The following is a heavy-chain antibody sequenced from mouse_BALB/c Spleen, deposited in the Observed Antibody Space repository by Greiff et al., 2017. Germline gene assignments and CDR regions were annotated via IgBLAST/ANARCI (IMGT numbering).Heavy chain of an antibody. CDR1: GYTFTSYV. J-gene: IGHJ4*01. CDR2: INPYNDGT. CDR3: ASPGNSGYYAMDY. V-gene: IGHV1-14*01. Sequence: VQLQHSGPELVKPGASVKMSCKASGYTFTSYVMHWVKQKPGQGLEWIGYINPYNDGTKYNEKFKGKATLTSDKSSSTAYMELSSLTSEDSAVYYCASPGNSGYYAMDYWGQGTSVTVSS. D-gene: IGHD2-1*01.